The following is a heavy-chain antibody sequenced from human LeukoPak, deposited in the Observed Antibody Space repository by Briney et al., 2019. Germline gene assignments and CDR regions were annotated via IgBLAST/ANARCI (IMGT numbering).Heavy chain of an antibody. CDR1: GFTFSDYY. CDR3: ARDASRVVGATTDLDF. V-gene: IGHV3-7*03. D-gene: IGHD1-26*01. Sequence: PGGSLRLSCAASGFTFSDYYMSWIRQAPGKGLEWLANIKQDGSEKYYLDSVKGRFTISRDNAKNSLYLQMNSLRAGDTAVYFCARDASRVVGATTDLDFWGQGTLVTVSS. J-gene: IGHJ4*02. CDR2: IKQDGSEK.